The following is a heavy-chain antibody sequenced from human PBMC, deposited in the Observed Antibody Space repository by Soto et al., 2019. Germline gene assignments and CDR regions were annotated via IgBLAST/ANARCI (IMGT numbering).Heavy chain of an antibody. D-gene: IGHD3-22*01. Sequence: SETLSLTCTVSGGSMSSDDCYWSRMPPPPGNDLVGIVYIYYRGSTYYNPSLNSRVTLSVDTSKNQFSLKLSSVTAADTAVYYCARDVEISSGYLSPLGFDYWGLGTLVTVSS. J-gene: IGHJ4*02. CDR2: IYYRGST. CDR3: ARDVEISSGYLSPLGFDY. V-gene: IGHV4-30-4*01. CDR1: GGSMSSDDCY.